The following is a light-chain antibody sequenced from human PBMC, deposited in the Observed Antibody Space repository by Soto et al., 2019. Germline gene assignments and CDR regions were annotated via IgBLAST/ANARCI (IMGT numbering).Light chain of an antibody. V-gene: IGKV1-8*01. CDR1: QGMSNY. CDR2: AAS. CDR3: QQYYRYPPT. J-gene: IGKJ4*01. Sequence: AIRMTQSPSSFSASTGDRVTITCQASQGMSNYLAWYQQKPGKAPKVLIYAASTLQSGVPSRFSGSGSGTDFTLTISGLQSEDFATYYCQQYYRYPPTFGGGTKVEIK.